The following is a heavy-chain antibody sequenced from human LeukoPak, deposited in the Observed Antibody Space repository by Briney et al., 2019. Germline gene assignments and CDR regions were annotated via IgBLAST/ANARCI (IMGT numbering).Heavy chain of an antibody. Sequence: GGSLRLSCAASGFTVSSNYMSWVRQVPGKGLEWVSVIYSGGSTYYADSVKGRFTISRDNSKNTLYLQMNSLRAEDTAVYYCVRTPSRLTATTRRGLAFDIWGQGTMVTVSS. CDR2: IYSGGST. J-gene: IGHJ3*02. V-gene: IGHV3-66*01. D-gene: IGHD4-17*01. CDR3: VRTPSRLTATTRRGLAFDI. CDR1: GFTVSSNY.